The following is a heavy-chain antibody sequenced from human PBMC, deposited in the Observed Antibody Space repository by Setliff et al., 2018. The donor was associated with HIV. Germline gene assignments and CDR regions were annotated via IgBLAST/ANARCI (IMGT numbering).Heavy chain of an antibody. CDR1: GYTFTGYY. Sequence: VKVSCKASGYTFTGYYMRWVRQAPGQGLEWMGCINLNTGNTNYAQKFQGRVIVTRDTSINTAYVELRSLRLDDTAVYFCARGRTYDSSGYIGNWFDPWGQGTLVTVSS. CDR2: INLNTGNT. CDR3: ARGRTYDSSGYIGNWFDP. J-gene: IGHJ5*02. V-gene: IGHV1-2*02. D-gene: IGHD3-22*01.